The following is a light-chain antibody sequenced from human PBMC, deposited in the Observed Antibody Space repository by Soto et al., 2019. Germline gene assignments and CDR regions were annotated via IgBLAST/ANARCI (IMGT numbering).Light chain of an antibody. J-gene: IGLJ1*01. Sequence: QSALTQPASXXXXXXXXXXXSCTGTSSDVGNYNLVSWYQEHPGKAPKLIIYEGSKRPSGVSTRFSGSRSGNTASLTISGLQAEDEAEYYCCSYAGSYTYVFGTGTKLTVL. CDR3: CSYAGSYTYV. CDR2: EGS. V-gene: IGLV2-23*01. CDR1: SSDVGNYNL.